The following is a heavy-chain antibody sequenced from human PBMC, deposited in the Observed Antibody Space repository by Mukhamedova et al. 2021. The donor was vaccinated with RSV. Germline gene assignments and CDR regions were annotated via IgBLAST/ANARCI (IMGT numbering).Heavy chain of an antibody. J-gene: IGHJ4*02. D-gene: IGHD3-3*01. V-gene: IGHV1-46*01. CDR3: AREEEWVDY. Sequence: GLEWMGIINPSGGSTSYAQKFQGRVTMTRDTSTSTVYMELSSLRSEDTAVYYCAREEEWVDYWCQGTLVTVSS. CDR2: INPSGGST.